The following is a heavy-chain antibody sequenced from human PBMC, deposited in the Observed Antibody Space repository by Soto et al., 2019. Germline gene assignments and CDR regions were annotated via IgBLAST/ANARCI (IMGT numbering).Heavy chain of an antibody. Sequence: QVLLQQWGAGLLKPSETLSLTCAVYGGSFSDYYWSWIRQPQGKGLEWIGEINHSGTTNYNPSLKSRVTISVDMSKNQFSLMLSSVTAADTAVYYCARGDLRGDYWGQGTLVTVSS. CDR3: ARGDLRGDY. V-gene: IGHV4-34*01. D-gene: IGHD1-26*01. J-gene: IGHJ4*02. CDR1: GGSFSDYY. CDR2: INHSGTT.